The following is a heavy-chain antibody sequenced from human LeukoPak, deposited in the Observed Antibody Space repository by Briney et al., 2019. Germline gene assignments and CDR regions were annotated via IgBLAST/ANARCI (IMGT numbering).Heavy chain of an antibody. CDR1: GGPIRMSTYY. J-gene: IGHJ4*02. CDR2: IYHSGST. V-gene: IGHV4-39*01. D-gene: IGHD6-19*01. Sequence: SETLSLTCTVSGGPIRMSTYYWGWIRQPPGKGLEWIGSIYHSGSTHYNPSLRSRVTMSVDTSKNQFTLKVTAVTAADTAVYYCVTNGTVTVAGTKFNYFDYWGQGALVTVSS. CDR3: VTNGTVTVAGTKFNYFDY.